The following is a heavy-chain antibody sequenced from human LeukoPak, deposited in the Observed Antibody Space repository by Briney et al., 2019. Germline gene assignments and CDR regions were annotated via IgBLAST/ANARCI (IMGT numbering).Heavy chain of an antibody. V-gene: IGHV3-21*01. D-gene: IGHD2-21*02. CDR3: ARDRGRYCGGDCYSFDFDY. J-gene: IGHJ4*02. Sequence: GGSLRLSCAASGFTFSSYSMNWVRQAPGKGLEWVSSISSSSSYIYYADSVKGRFTISRDNAKNSLYLQMNSLRAEDTAVYYCARDRGRYCGGDCYSFDFDYWGQGTLSPSPQ. CDR1: GFTFSSYS. CDR2: ISSSSSYI.